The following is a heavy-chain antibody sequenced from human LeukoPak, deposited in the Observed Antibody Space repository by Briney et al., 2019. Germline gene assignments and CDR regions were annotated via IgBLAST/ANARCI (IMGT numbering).Heavy chain of an antibody. CDR2: IYTSGST. CDR1: GGSISSYY. CDR3: AREPAVAGTSYCYYYYMDV. J-gene: IGHJ6*03. Sequence: PSETLSLTCTVSGGSISSYYWSWIRQPAGKGLEWIGRIYTSGSTNYNPSLKSRVTISVDKSKNQFSLKLSSVTAADTAVYYCAREPAVAGTSYCYYYYMDVWAKGPRSPSP. V-gene: IGHV4-4*07. D-gene: IGHD6-19*01.